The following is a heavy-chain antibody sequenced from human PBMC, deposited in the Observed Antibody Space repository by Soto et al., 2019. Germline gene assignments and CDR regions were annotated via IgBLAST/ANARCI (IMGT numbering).Heavy chain of an antibody. CDR1: GGSISSGDYY. CDR2: IYYSGST. V-gene: IGHV4-30-4*01. J-gene: IGHJ6*02. CDR3: ARGEYQLLGGMDV. Sequence: SETLSLTCTVSGGSISSGDYYWSWIRQPPGKGLEWIGYIYYSGSTYYNPSLKSRVTISVDTSKNQFSLKLSSVTAADTAVYYCARGEYQLLGGMDVWGQGTTVTVSS. D-gene: IGHD2-2*01.